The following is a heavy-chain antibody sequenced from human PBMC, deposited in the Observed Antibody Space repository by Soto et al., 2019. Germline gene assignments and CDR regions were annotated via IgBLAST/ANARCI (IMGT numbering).Heavy chain of an antibody. CDR1: GYTFTRYD. CDR3: ARGIEGWYQGRYYYGMDV. CDR2: VNPNSGNT. Sequence: ASVKVSCKASGYTFTRYDINWVRQATGQGLEYLGWVNPNSGNTGYVQKFQGRVTMTRDTSISTAYMELSSLRSEDTAVYYCARGIEGWYQGRYYYGMDVWGQGTTVTVSS. J-gene: IGHJ6*02. V-gene: IGHV1-8*01. D-gene: IGHD6-19*01.